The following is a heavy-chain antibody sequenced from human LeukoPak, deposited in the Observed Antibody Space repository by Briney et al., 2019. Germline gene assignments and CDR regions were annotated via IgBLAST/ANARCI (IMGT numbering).Heavy chain of an antibody. D-gene: IGHD6-6*01. CDR1: GFTFSSYT. CDR2: ISSSSSTI. V-gene: IGHV3-48*01. CDR3: ARDISSASRGMDV. Sequence: GGSLRLSCAASGFTFSSYTMNWVRQAPGKGLEWVSDISSSSSTIYYADSVKGRFTISRDNAKNSLYLQMNSLRVEDKAVYYCARDISSASRGMDVWGKGTTVTVSS. J-gene: IGHJ6*03.